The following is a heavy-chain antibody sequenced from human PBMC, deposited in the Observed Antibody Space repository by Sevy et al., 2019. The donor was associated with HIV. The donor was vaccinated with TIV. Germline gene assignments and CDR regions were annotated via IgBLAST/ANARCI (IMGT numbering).Heavy chain of an antibody. CDR1: GFIFSDYY. Sequence: GGSLRLPCAASGFIFSDYYMSWIRQAPGKGLEWVSYISGSGNTMYYTDSVKGRFTISRDNAKDSLYLQMNSLRAEDTAVYYCARAGGSWALRYWGQGSLVTVSS. CDR3: ARAGGSWALRY. J-gene: IGHJ4*02. D-gene: IGHD1-26*01. CDR2: ISGSGNTM. V-gene: IGHV3-11*01.